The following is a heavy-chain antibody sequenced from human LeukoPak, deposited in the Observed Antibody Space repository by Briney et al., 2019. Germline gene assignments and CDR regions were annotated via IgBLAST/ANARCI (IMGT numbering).Heavy chain of an antibody. J-gene: IGHJ4*02. CDR3: ARGAGWYDY. D-gene: IGHD6-19*01. Sequence: SETLSLTCTVSGGSISSHYWSWLRQPPGEGLEWIAYIHYTGRTNYNPSLKGRVTISVDTSNSQFSLNLNSVTAADTAVYYCARGAGWYDYWGQGTLVTVSS. CDR2: IHYTGRT. CDR1: GGSISSHY. V-gene: IGHV4-59*11.